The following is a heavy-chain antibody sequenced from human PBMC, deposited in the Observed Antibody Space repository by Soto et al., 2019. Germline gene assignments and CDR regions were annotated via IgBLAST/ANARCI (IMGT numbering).Heavy chain of an antibody. CDR1: GYSFTSYY. V-gene: IGHV1-46*01. CDR3: ARDLITMVRGVIAFDI. CDR2: INPSGGST. J-gene: IGHJ3*02. Sequence: ASVKVSCKASGYSFTSYYMHWVRQAPGQGLEWMGIINPSGGSTSYAQKFQGRVTMTRDTSTSTVYMELSSLRSEDTAVYYCARDLITMVRGVIAFDIWGQGTMVTVSS. D-gene: IGHD3-10*01.